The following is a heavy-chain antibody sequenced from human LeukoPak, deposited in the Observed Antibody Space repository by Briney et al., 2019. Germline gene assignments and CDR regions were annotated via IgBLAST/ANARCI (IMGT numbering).Heavy chain of an antibody. D-gene: IGHD5-18*01. CDR1: GFTFSNAW. CDR2: IKSKTDGGTT. CDR3: TTEWILDAFDI. Sequence: GGSLRLSCAASGFTFSNAWMSWVRQAPGKGLEWVSRIKSKTDGGTTDYAAPVKGRFTISRDDSKNTLYLQMNSLKTEDTAVYYCTTEWILDAFDIWGQGTMVTVSS. V-gene: IGHV3-15*01. J-gene: IGHJ3*02.